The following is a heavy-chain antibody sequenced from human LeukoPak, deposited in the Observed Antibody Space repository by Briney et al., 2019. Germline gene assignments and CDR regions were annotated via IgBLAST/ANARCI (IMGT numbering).Heavy chain of an antibody. D-gene: IGHD6-19*01. J-gene: IGHJ4*02. CDR1: GFTFNRNA. CDR2: IGGSGDKT. V-gene: IGHV3-23*01. CDR3: VRRGDASSGWGDHDF. Sequence: PGGSLRLSCAASGFTFNRNAISWVRQAPGKGLEWVPTIGGSGDKTFYADSVKGRFTISRDNSKHMVHLQMNSLTGEDTALYYCVRRGDASSGWGDHDFWGQGALVTVSS.